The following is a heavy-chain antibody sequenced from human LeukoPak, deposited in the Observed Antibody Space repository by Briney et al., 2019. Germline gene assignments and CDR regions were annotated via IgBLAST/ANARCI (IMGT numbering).Heavy chain of an antibody. CDR1: GFTFSSYE. D-gene: IGHD3-10*01. CDR3: ARDRWFGELTPYFDY. CDR2: ISSSGSTI. Sequence: GGSLRLSCAASGFTFSSYEMNWVRQAPGKGLEWVSYISSSGSTIYYADSVKGRFTISRDNAKNSLYLQLNSLTAEDTAVYYCARDRWFGELTPYFDYWGQGTLVTVSS. J-gene: IGHJ4*02. V-gene: IGHV3-48*03.